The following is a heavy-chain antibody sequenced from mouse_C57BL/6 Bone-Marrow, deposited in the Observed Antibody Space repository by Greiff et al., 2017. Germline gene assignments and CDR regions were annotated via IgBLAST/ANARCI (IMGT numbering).Heavy chain of an antibody. V-gene: IGHV1-82*01. D-gene: IGHD1-1*01. CDR3: ERAYYYGRFDY. Sequence: QVQLQQSGPELVKPGASVKISCKASGYAFSSSWMNWVKQRPGKGLEWIGLIYPGDGDTNYNGKFKGKATLTADKSSSTAYMQLSSLTSEHSAVYFVERAYYYGRFDYGGQGTTLTVSS. CDR2: IYPGDGDT. CDR1: GYAFSSSW. J-gene: IGHJ2*01.